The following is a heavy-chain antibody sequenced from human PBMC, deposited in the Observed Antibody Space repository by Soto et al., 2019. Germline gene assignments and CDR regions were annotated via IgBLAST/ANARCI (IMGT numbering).Heavy chain of an antibody. CDR1: GGSISSSNW. V-gene: IGHV4-4*02. CDR3: ARVPSRRAVAGNVYGMDV. D-gene: IGHD6-19*01. J-gene: IGHJ6*02. Sequence: SETLSLTCAVPGGSISSSNWWSWVRQPPGKGLEWIVEIYHSGSTNYNPSLKIRVTISVDKSNNQFYLKTGSVIAADTAVYYCARVPSRRAVAGNVYGMDVWGQGTTVX. CDR2: IYHSGST.